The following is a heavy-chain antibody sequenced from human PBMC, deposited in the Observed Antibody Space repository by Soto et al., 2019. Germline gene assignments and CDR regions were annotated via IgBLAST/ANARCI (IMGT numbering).Heavy chain of an antibody. V-gene: IGHV4-4*02. CDR2: IFHSGDT. J-gene: IGHJ3*01. D-gene: IGHD6-19*01. Sequence: QVQLQESGPGLVKPSGTLSLTCAVSGDSISNSRWWTWVRQPPGKGLEWIGDIFHSGDTNYNPSLKSLVFISVDKSQNQFSLKLSSVTAADTAVYYCAYSTGWYRHDVWGQGTLVTVSS. CDR1: GDSISNSRW. CDR3: AYSTGWYRHDV.